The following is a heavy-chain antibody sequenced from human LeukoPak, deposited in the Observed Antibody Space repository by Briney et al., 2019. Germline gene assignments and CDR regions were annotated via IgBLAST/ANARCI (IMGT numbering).Heavy chain of an antibody. J-gene: IGHJ4*02. CDR1: GGSISSTNSY. CDR3: ARKREGPTTGIDY. Sequence: SETLSLACTVSGGSISSTNSYWGWIRQSPRTGLEWIGNIYSSGSSYYNPSLKSRVTISIDTSENQFSLKLTSVTAADTAVYYCARKREGPTTGIDYWGQGTLVTVSS. D-gene: IGHD1-26*01. V-gene: IGHV4-39*07. CDR2: IYSSGSS.